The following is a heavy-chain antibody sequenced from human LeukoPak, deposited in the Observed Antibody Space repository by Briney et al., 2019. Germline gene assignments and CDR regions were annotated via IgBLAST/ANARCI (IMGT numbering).Heavy chain of an antibody. CDR1: GFTFSIYW. J-gene: IGHJ4*02. V-gene: IGHV3-7*01. CDR2: INQDGSEK. Sequence: GGSLRLSCAASGFTFSIYWMSWVRQAPGKGLEWVANINQDGSEKYYVDSVKGRFTISRDNANNSLYLQMNSLRAEDTAVYYCARDQLAYSGYDTLFDYWGQGTLVTVSS. D-gene: IGHD5-12*01. CDR3: ARDQLAYSGYDTLFDY.